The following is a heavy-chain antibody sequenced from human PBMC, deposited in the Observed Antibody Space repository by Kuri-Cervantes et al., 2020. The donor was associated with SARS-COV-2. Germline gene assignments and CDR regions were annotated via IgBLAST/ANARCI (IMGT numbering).Heavy chain of an antibody. V-gene: IGHV4-61*02. J-gene: IGHJ6*02. D-gene: IGHD3-22*01. CDR3: ARETYYYDSSGYYTYYYYGMDV. CDR1: GGSINSGGYY. Sequence: SETLSLTCTVSGGSINSGGYYWSWIRQPAGKGLEWIGRIYTSGSTNYNPSLKSRVTMSVDTSKNQFSLKLSSVTAADTAVYYCARETYYYDSSGYYTYYYYGMDVWGQGTTVTVSS. CDR2: IYTSGST.